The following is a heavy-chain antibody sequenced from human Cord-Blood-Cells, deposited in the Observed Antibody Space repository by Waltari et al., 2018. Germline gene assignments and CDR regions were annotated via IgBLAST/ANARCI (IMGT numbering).Heavy chain of an antibody. CDR2: INSDGSST. D-gene: IGHD2-21*02. Sequence: EVQLVESGGGLVQPGGSLRLSCAASGFTFSSYWMHWVRQAPGKGLVWAQRINSDGSSTSCADSVKGRFTISRDNAKNTLYLQMNSLRAEDTAVYYCATSIVVVTAIEYWGQGTLVTVSS. V-gene: IGHV3-74*01. CDR3: ATSIVVVTAIEY. CDR1: GFTFSSYW. J-gene: IGHJ4*02.